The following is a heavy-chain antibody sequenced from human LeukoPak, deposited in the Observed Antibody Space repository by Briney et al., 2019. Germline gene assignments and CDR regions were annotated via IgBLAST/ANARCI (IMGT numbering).Heavy chain of an antibody. CDR2: IKYDGDEE. D-gene: IGHD3-22*01. CDR3: ARGADSSGYSDAFDI. Sequence: GGSLRLSCAASGFTFSDYWMSWMRQAPGKGLEWVANIKYDGDEEYYVDSVKGRFTISRDNSKNTLYLQMNSLRAEDTAVYYCARGADSSGYSDAFDIWGQGTMVTVSS. CDR1: GFTFSDYW. V-gene: IGHV3-7*04. J-gene: IGHJ3*02.